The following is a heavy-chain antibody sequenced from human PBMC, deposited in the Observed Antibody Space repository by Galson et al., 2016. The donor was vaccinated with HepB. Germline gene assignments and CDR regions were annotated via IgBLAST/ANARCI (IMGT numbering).Heavy chain of an antibody. J-gene: IGHJ3*01. V-gene: IGHV3-23*01. CDR3: AKDRRPIGRCTNDGFDV. Sequence: SLRLSCAASGFTFSSYAMNWVRQAPGKGLEWVSMISRSGGSANYVDSVKGRFTISRDNSKNRLYLQMNGLRAEDTALYYCAKDRRPIGRCTNDGFDVWGQGTMVTVSS. CDR1: GFTFSSYA. CDR2: ISRSGGSA. D-gene: IGHD1-1*01.